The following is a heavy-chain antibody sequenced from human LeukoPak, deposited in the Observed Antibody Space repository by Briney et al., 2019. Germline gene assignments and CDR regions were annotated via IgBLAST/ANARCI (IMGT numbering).Heavy chain of an antibody. CDR1: GYTFTSYG. V-gene: IGHV1-18*01. J-gene: IGHJ3*02. Sequence: GASVKVSCKASGYTFTSYGISWVRQAPGQGLEWMGWISAYNGNTNYAQKLQGRVTMTTDTSTSTAYMELRSLRSDDTAVYYCARVREGDYGFDAFDIWGQGTMVTVSS. CDR3: ARVREGDYGFDAFDI. CDR2: ISAYNGNT. D-gene: IGHD4-17*01.